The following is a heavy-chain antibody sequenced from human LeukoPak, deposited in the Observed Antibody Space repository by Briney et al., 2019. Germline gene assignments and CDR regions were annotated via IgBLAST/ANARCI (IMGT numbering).Heavy chain of an antibody. CDR2: LYHDGGT. D-gene: IGHD3-10*01. CDR3: VHGWASYGSGSSEFFDC. J-gene: IGHJ4*02. Sequence: GGSLRLSCAASGFSVSSNYMSWVRQAPGKGLEYVSVLYHDGGTYSADSVKGRFTISRDNSKNTLYLQMNSLRVEDTAMYYCVHGWASYGSGSSEFFDCWGQGSLVTVSS. CDR1: GFSVSSNY. V-gene: IGHV3-53*01.